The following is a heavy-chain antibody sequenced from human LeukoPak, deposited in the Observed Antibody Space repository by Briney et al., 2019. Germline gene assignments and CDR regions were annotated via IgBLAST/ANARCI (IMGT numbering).Heavy chain of an antibody. V-gene: IGHV3-21*01. Sequence: GGSLRLSCAASGFTFSSYSMNWVRQAPGKGLEWVSSISSSSSYIYYADSVKGRFTISRDNAKNSLYLQMNSLRAEDTAVYYCARVTPRNYYDSSGYYFPRDYYYYGMDVWGQGTTVTVSS. CDR3: ARVTPRNYYDSSGYYFPRDYYYYGMDV. CDR1: GFTFSSYS. D-gene: IGHD3-22*01. CDR2: ISSSSSYI. J-gene: IGHJ6*02.